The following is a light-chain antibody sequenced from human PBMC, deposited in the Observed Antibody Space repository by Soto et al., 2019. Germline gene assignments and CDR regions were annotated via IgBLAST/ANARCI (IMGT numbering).Light chain of an antibody. V-gene: IGKV3-15*01. CDR2: GAS. CDR1: QSVSSN. CDR3: QQYNNCPPLT. J-gene: IGKJ4*01. Sequence: EIVMTQSAATLSVSPGERDTLSCRDSQSVSSNLAWYQQKPGQAPILPIFGASTRATGIPVRLSGSVSGTEFTLAISSLQSEGFAVYDFQQYNNCPPLTFGGGTKVETK.